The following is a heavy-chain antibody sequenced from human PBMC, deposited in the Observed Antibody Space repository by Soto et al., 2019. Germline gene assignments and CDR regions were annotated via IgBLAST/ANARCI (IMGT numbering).Heavy chain of an antibody. CDR1: GFTFSSYA. CDR2: ISYDGSNK. CDR3: ARASAQSSWRSYYYYGMDV. V-gene: IGHV3-30-3*01. D-gene: IGHD6-13*01. Sequence: QVQLVESGGGVVQPGRSLRLSCAASGFTFSSYAMHWVRQAPGKGLEWVAVISYDGSNKYYADSVKGRFTISRDNSKNKLYLQMNSLRAEDTAVYYCARASAQSSWRSYYYYGMDVLGQGTTVTVSS. J-gene: IGHJ6*02.